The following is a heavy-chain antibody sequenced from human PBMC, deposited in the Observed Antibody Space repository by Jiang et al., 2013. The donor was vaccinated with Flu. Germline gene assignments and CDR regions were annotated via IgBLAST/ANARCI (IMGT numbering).Heavy chain of an antibody. J-gene: IGHJ5*02. CDR3: ARHGSSNYVFWSGYPNNWFDP. Sequence: GAEVKKPGESLKISCKGSGYSFTSYWIGWVRQMPGKGLEWMGIIYPGDSYIRYSPSFQGQVTISADKSISTAYLQWSSLKASDTAMYYCARHGSSNYVFWSGYPNNWFDPWGQGTLVTVSS. D-gene: IGHD3-3*01. CDR1: GYSFTSYW. CDR2: IYPGDSYI. V-gene: IGHV5-51*01.